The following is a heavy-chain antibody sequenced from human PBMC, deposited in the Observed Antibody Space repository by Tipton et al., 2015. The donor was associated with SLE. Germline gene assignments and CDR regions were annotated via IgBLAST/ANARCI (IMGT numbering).Heavy chain of an antibody. CDR2: IYQTGST. D-gene: IGHD1-26*01. CDR1: GDSISSGRW. CDR3: ARLFTYSDSSFDC. J-gene: IGHJ5*01. Sequence: TLSLTCAVSGDSISSGRWWSWVRQSPGKGLEWIGEIYQTGSTNHNPSLKSRVTMSVDKSKNQFSLNLTFVTAADTAVYYCARLFTYSDSSFDCWGQRTLVTVSS. V-gene: IGHV4-4*02.